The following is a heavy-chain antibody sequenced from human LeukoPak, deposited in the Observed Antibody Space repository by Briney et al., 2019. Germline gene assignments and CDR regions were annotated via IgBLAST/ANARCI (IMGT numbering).Heavy chain of an antibody. V-gene: IGHV3-9*01. D-gene: IGHD2-15*01. CDR3: AKSYCSGGSCYSVHDAFDI. CDR1: GFTFDDYA. CDR2: ISWNSGSI. Sequence: PGGSLRLSCAASGFTFDDYAMHWVRQAPGKGLEWVSGISWNSGSIGYADSVKGRFTISRDNAKNSLYLQMNSLRAEDTALYYCAKSYCSGGSCYSVHDAFDIWGQGTMATVSS. J-gene: IGHJ3*02.